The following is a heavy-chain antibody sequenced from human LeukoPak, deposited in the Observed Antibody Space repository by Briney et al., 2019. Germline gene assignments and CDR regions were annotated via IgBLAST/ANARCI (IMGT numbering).Heavy chain of an antibody. CDR2: VIPLFGTS. V-gene: IGHV1-2*02. CDR3: ATDPVGYCNADGCYSVDY. CDR1: GYTLTGYY. Sequence: GASVKVSCKASGYTLTGYYMHWVRQAPGQGLEWMGGVIPLFGTSNYAQKFQGRLTMTEDTSTHTAYMELSSLRSDDTAVYYCATDPVGYCNADGCYSVDYWGQGTLVTVSS. J-gene: IGHJ4*02. D-gene: IGHD2-15*01.